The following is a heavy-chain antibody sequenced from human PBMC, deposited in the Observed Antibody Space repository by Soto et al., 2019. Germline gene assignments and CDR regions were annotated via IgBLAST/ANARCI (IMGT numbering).Heavy chain of an antibody. V-gene: IGHV1-24*01. CDR1: GYTLTELS. CDR3: AAGVGATRKDYYYGMDV. CDR2: FDPEDGET. J-gene: IGHJ6*02. D-gene: IGHD1-26*01. Sequence: ASVKVSCKVSGYTLTELSMHWVRQAPGKGLEWMGGFDPEDGETIYAQKFQGRVTMTEDTSTDTAYMELSSLRSEDTAVYYCAAGVGATRKDYYYGMDVWGQGTTVTVSS.